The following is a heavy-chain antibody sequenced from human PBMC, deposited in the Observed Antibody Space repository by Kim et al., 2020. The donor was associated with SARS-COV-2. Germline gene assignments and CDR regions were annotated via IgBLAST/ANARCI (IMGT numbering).Heavy chain of an antibody. CDR2: IVVGSGNT. CDR1: GFTFTSSA. CDR3: AADALTTILYYYYGMDV. V-gene: IGHV1-58*01. J-gene: IGHJ6*02. D-gene: IGHD5-12*01. Sequence: SVKVSCKASGFTFTSSAVQWVRQASGQRLEWIGWIVVGSGNTNYAQKFQERVTITRDMSTSTAYMELSSLRSEDTAVYYCAADALTTILYYYYGMDVWGQGTTVTVSS.